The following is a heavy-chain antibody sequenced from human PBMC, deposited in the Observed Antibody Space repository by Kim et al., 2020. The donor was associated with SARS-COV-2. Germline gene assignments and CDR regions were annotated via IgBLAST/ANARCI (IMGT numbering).Heavy chain of an antibody. CDR3: ARAPVVEGMKYGLDV. V-gene: IGHV7-4-1*02. CDR1: GYIFTSNA. Sequence: ASVKVSCKASGYIFTSNAMNWVRQAPGQGLQWMGWINTDTGRPTYAQGFTGRFVFSLDTSVSTAYLQISSLKAEDTAVYYCARAPVVEGMKYGLDVWGQGTTVTVSS. J-gene: IGHJ6*02. CDR2: INTDTGRP. D-gene: IGHD2-21*01.